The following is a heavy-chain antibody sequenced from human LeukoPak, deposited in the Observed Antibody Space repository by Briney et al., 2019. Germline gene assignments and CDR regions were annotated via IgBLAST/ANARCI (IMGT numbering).Heavy chain of an antibody. CDR3: AKSNGYGSVDI. J-gene: IGHJ3*02. CDR2: INHSGST. D-gene: IGHD3-10*01. CDR1: GGSFSSYY. Sequence: SETLSLTCAVYGGSFSSYYWTWIRQPPGKGLEWIGEINHSGSTNYNPSLKSRVTISLATSRNQFSLKLNSVTAADTAVYYCAKSNGYGSVDIWGQGTMVTVSS. V-gene: IGHV4-34*01.